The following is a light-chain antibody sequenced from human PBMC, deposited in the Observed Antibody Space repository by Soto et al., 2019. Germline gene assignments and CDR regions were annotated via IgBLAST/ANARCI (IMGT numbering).Light chain of an antibody. CDR3: CSYAGSSTYV. Sequence: QSVLTQAASVSGSPGQSITISCTGTSSDVGSYNLVSWYQQHPGKAPKLMIYEVSKRPSGVSNRFSGSKSGNTASLTISGLQAEDEADYYCCSYAGSSTYVFGTGTKGTVL. J-gene: IGLJ1*01. CDR2: EVS. CDR1: SSDVGSYNL. V-gene: IGLV2-23*02.